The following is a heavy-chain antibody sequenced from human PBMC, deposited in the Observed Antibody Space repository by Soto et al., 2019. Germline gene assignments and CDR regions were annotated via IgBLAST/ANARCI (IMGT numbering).Heavy chain of an antibody. Sequence: PGGSLRLSCGASGLTFSNYNMNWVRQAPGKGLEWVSHISGTGVYIHYADAVKGRFTISRDNAKSSVYLQMNSLRAEDTAVYYCAREGALKPFSSWGKGALVTVSS. CDR2: ISGTGVYI. J-gene: IGHJ5*02. CDR1: GLTFSNYN. V-gene: IGHV3-21*01. CDR3: AREGALKPFSS.